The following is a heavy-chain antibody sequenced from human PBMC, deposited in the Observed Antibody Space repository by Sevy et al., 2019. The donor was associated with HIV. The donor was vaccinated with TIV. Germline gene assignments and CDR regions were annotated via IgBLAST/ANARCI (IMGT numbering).Heavy chain of an antibody. Sequence: GGSLRLSCAASGFTFSSFSMNWVRQAPGKGLEWISFISTSSFVTSTTINIYYADSVRGRFTISRDNAKNSLYLQMRGLRVEDTAVYYCARNLPVAGICFDYWGQGALVTVSS. CDR3: ARNLPVAGICFDY. CDR2: ISTSSFVTSTTINI. V-gene: IGHV3-48*01. J-gene: IGHJ4*02. D-gene: IGHD6-19*01. CDR1: GFTFSSFS.